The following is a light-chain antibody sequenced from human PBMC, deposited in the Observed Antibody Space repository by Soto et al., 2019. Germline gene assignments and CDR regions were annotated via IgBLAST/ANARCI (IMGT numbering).Light chain of an antibody. V-gene: IGLV2-14*01. CDR3: SSYKSSTNYV. J-gene: IGLJ1*01. Sequence: QYVLTQPASVSGSPGQSLTISCTGTSIDIAPYNYVSWYQQHPGKAPKLIIYEVSYRPSGISNRFSGSKSGNTASLTISGLQAEDEADYYCSSYKSSTNYVFGTGTKVTVL. CDR1: SIDIAPYNY. CDR2: EVS.